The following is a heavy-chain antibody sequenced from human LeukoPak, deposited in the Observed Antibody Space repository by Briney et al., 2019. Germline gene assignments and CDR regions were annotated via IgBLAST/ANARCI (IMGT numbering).Heavy chain of an antibody. D-gene: IGHD3-10*01. J-gene: IGHJ5*02. CDR1: GASISSYY. Sequence: SETLSLTCAVSGASISSYYWSWIRQPPGKGLEWIGSICYSGSTNYNPSLKSRVTISLDTSMNQFSLKLSSVTTADTAVYFCARDCTSGSYYHTLCDPWRQGALVTVSS. CDR2: ICYSGST. CDR3: ARDCTSGSYYHTLCDP. V-gene: IGHV4-59*01.